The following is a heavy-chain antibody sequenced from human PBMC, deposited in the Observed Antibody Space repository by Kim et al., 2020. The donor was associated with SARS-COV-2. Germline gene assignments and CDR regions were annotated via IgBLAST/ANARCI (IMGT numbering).Heavy chain of an antibody. CDR2: ITSTSGSK. CDR1: GFNFSAYS. V-gene: IGHV3-21*01. D-gene: IGHD5-12*01. Sequence: GGSLRLSCAASGFNFSAYSMNWVRQAPGKGLEWVSSITSTSGSKYYTASVWGRFTVSRDNTENSLFLHMSSLRAEDSSVYYCSRDTSGYDLEVDPMDVWGQGTTVTVSS. J-gene: IGHJ6*02. CDR3: SRDTSGYDLEVDPMDV.